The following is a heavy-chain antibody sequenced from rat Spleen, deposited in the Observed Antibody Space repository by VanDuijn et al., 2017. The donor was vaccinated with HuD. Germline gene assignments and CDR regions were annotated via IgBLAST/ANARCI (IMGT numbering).Heavy chain of an antibody. CDR2: ISTGGGST. D-gene: IGHD1-11*01. J-gene: IGHJ2*01. Sequence: EVQLVESGGGLVQPGRSLKLSCAASGFTFSNYYMAWVRQAPTKGLEWVAYISTGGGSTYYRDSVKGRITISRDNSKSTLYLQMDSLRSEDTATYYCTTDGGGYKDYFDFWGQGVMVTVSS. CDR1: GFTFSNYY. CDR3: TTDGGGYKDYFDF. V-gene: IGHV5-27*01.